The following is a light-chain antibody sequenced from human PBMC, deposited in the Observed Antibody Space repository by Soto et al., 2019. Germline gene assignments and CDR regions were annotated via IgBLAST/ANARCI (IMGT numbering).Light chain of an antibody. CDR3: QQYNNWPPLT. J-gene: IGKJ4*01. CDR2: GAS. Sequence: EIVMTQSPGTLSLSPGERATLSCRASQSVSSNLAWYQQKPGQAPRLLIYGASTRATGIPARFSGSGSGTEFTLTISSLQSEDFAVYYCQQYNNWPPLTFGGGTKVDIK. CDR1: QSVSSN. V-gene: IGKV3-15*01.